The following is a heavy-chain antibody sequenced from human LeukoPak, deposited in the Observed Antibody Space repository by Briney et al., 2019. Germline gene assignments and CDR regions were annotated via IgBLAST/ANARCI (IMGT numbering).Heavy chain of an antibody. J-gene: IGHJ4*02. CDR2: INHSGST. CDR1: GGSFSGYY. D-gene: IGHD4-23*01. CDR3: ARDRGGGEYYFDY. V-gene: IGHV4-34*01. Sequence: SETLSLTCAVYGGSFSGYYWSWIRQPPGKGLEWIGEINHSGSTNYNPSLKSRVTISVDTSKNQFSLKLSSVTAADTAVYYCARDRGGGEYYFDYWGQGTLVTVSS.